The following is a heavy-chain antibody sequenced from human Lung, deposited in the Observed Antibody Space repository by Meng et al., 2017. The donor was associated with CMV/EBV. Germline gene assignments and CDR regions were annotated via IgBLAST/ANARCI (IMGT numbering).Heavy chain of an antibody. CDR2: LYDSGST. CDR3: ARDLEY. Sequence: QWQLQESGPGLGSPPETLPLTCSVSGGSISSSTYYWAWIRQPPGKGLEWIGSLYDSGSTYYHPSLKSRVTISVDTSKTYFSLKLRSVTAADTAVYYCARDLEYWGRGTLVTVSS. J-gene: IGHJ4*02. V-gene: IGHV4-39*07. D-gene: IGHD1-1*01. CDR1: GGSISSSTYY.